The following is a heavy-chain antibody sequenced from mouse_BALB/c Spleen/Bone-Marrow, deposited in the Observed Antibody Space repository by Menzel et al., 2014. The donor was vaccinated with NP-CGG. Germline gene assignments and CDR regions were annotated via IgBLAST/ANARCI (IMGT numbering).Heavy chain of an antibody. CDR3: ASSLYDYDAVDD. CDR2: ISSGGSYT. D-gene: IGHD1-1*01. V-gene: IGHV5-9-3*01. J-gene: IGHJ4*01. Sequence: EVQGVESGGGLVKPGGPLKLSCAASGFTFSSYAMSWVRQTPEKRLEWVATISSGGSYTYFSDSVMGRFTIARDNAKNTLNLQMSSLRSEDTAMYYCASSLYDYDAVDDWGQGTSVTVSS. CDR1: GFTFSSYA.